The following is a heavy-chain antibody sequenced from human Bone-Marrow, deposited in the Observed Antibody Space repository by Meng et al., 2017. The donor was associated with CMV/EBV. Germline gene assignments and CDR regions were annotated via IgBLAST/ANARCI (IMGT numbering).Heavy chain of an antibody. V-gene: IGHV4-39*07. CDR1: GGSISSSSYY. CDR2: IYYSGST. CDR3: ARDRLGQNFDY. D-gene: IGHD3-16*01. J-gene: IGHJ4*02. Sequence: SETLSLTCTVPGGSISSSSYYWGWIRQPPGKGLEWIGSIYYSGSTYYNPSLKSRVTISVDTSKNQFSPKLSSVTAADTAVYYCARDRLGQNFDYWGQGILVTVSS.